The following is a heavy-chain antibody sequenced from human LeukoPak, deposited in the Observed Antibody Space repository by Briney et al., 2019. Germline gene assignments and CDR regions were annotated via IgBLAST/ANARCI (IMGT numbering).Heavy chain of an antibody. J-gene: IGHJ6*02. CDR2: FTDRGNV. CDR1: GGSLSGHY. D-gene: IGHD6-19*01. V-gene: IGHV4-34*01. Sequence: PSETRPFTGALNGGSLSGHYWTGLHHPPGKGLDGIGEFTDRGNVNYNPSLRSRVTMSVDTAKSQFSVKLRSMTAADTSVFFCARARGSSSGWGHYYYSLDVWGQGTTVTVSS. CDR3: ARARGSSSGWGHYYYSLDV.